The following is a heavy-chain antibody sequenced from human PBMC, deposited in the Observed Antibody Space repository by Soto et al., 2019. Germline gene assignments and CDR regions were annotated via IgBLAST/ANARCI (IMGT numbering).Heavy chain of an antibody. CDR2: ISYDGSNK. V-gene: IGHV3-30-3*01. D-gene: IGHD1-1*01. Sequence: GGSLRLSCAASGFTFSSYAMHWVRQAPGKGLEWVAVISYDGSNKYYADSVKGRFTISRDNSKNTLYLQINSLRAEDTAVYYCARELGNWNDGNWFDPWGQGTLVTVSS. CDR3: ARELGNWNDGNWFDP. J-gene: IGHJ5*02. CDR1: GFTFSSYA.